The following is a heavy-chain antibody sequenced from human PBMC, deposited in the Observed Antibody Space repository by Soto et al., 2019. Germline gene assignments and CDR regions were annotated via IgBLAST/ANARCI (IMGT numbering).Heavy chain of an antibody. CDR1: GGTFSSYT. CDR2: IIPILGIA. J-gene: IGHJ4*02. V-gene: IGHV1-69*02. D-gene: IGHD3-16*01. Sequence: QVQLVQSGAEVKKPGSSVKVSCKASGGTFSSYTISWVRQAPGQGLEWMGRIIPILGIANYAQKFQGRVTITADKSTSPAYMELSSLRSEDTAVYYCARVAAGPRFEDYWGQGTLVTVSS. CDR3: ARVAAGPRFEDY.